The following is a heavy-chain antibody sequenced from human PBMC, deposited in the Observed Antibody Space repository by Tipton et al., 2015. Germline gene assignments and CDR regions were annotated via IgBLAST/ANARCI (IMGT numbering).Heavy chain of an antibody. J-gene: IGHJ4*02. D-gene: IGHD3/OR15-3a*01. CDR2: INHGGST. V-gene: IGHV4-34*01. Sequence: TLSLTCTVSGGSFSDYYWSWIRQSPGRGLEWIGEINHGGSTNYNPSLKSRVIISVDTSKNQFSLKLNSVTAADTAVYYCARGDWIIWGQGTLVTVSS. CDR1: GGSFSDYY. CDR3: ARGDWII.